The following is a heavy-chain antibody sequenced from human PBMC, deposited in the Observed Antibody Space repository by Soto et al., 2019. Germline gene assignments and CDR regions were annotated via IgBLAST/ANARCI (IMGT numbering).Heavy chain of an antibody. V-gene: IGHV3-73*01. Sequence: EVQLVESGGGLVQPGGSLKLSCAVSGFTFSGSAMHWVRQASGKGLEWVGRIRSKSNSYATAYAASVKGRFTISRDDSKNTAYLQMNSVIAEDTAVYYCTRGYGDYVRDYWGPGTLVTGSS. J-gene: IGHJ4*02. CDR1: GFTFSGSA. D-gene: IGHD4-17*01. CDR2: IRSKSNSYAT. CDR3: TRGYGDYVRDY.